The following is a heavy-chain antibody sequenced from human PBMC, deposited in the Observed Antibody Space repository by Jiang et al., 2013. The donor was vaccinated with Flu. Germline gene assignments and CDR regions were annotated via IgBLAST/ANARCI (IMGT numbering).Heavy chain of an antibody. D-gene: IGHD3-3*01. J-gene: IGHJ5*02. CDR1: GGSFSGYY. CDR2: INHSGST. CDR3: ARGLGSIFGVAKRNNWFDP. Sequence: LLKPSETLSLTCAVYGGSFSGYYWSWIRQPPGKGLEWIGEINHSGSTNYNPSLKSRVTISVDTSKNQFSLKLSSVTAADTAVYYCARGLGSIFGVAKRNNWFDPWGQGTLVTVSS. V-gene: IGHV4-34*01.